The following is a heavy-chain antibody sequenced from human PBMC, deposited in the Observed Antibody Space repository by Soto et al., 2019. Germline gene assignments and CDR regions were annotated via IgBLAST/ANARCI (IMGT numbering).Heavy chain of an antibody. CDR3: ASREVPYSSGWYKYFDY. CDR2: INAGNGNT. D-gene: IGHD6-19*01. J-gene: IGHJ4*02. Sequence: ASVKVSCKASGYTFTSYAMHWVRQAPGQRLEWMGWINAGNGNTKYSQKFQGRVTITRDTSARPAYMELSSLRSEDTAVYYCASREVPYSSGWYKYFDYLGQRTLVAVCS. V-gene: IGHV1-3*01. CDR1: GYTFTSYA.